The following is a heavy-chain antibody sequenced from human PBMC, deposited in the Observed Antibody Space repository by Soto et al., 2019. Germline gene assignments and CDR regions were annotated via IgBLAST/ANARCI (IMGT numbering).Heavy chain of an antibody. CDR3: SGDSSTWVWGGY. J-gene: IGHJ4*02. CDR2: ISYSGST. D-gene: IGHD6-13*01. V-gene: IGHV4-39*01. Sequence: SETLSLTCSVSGGSISSSSHHWGWIRQPPGEGLEWIGTISYSGSTFYNPSLKSRVSITADTSKNRFSLRLTSVTAADTAVYFCSGDSSTWVWGGYWGQGTLVTVSS. CDR1: GGSISSSSHH.